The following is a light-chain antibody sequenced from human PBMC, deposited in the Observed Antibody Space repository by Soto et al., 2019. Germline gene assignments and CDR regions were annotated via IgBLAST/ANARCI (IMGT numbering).Light chain of an antibody. CDR1: QSISSY. CDR3: QQYDSFSVT. Sequence: DIQMTQSPSSLSASVGDRVTITCRASQSISSYLNWYQQKPGKAPKLLIYAASSLQSGVPSRFSGSGSGTEFTLTISSLQPDDFATYYCQQYDSFSVTFGQGTKVEIK. J-gene: IGKJ1*01. V-gene: IGKV1-39*01. CDR2: AAS.